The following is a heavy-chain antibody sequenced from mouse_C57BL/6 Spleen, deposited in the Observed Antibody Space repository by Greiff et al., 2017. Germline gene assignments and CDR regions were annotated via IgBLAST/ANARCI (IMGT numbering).Heavy chain of an antibody. CDR3: ARGDGSDY. CDR1: GYTFTSYW. Sequence: VQLQQPGAELVKPGASVKMSCKASGYTFTSYWITWVKQRPGQGLEWIGDIYPGSGSTNYNEKFKSKATLTVDKSSSTAYMQLSSLTSEDSAVYYCARGDGSDYWGQGTTLTVSS. CDR2: IYPGSGST. V-gene: IGHV1-55*01. J-gene: IGHJ2*01. D-gene: IGHD1-1*01.